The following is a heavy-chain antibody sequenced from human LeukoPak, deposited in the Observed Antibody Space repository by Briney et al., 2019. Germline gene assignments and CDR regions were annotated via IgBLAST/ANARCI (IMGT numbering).Heavy chain of an antibody. J-gene: IGHJ4*02. Sequence: SETLSLTCTVSGGSISTYYWTWIRQPPGKGLEWIGYIYYSGNTNYNPALKSRVTISLDTSRNQFSLKLNSVTAADTAVYYCARRVSGRGTYYFDYWGQGSLVTVSS. V-gene: IGHV4-59*08. D-gene: IGHD3-16*01. CDR2: IYYSGNT. CDR3: ARRVSGRGTYYFDY. CDR1: GGSISTYY.